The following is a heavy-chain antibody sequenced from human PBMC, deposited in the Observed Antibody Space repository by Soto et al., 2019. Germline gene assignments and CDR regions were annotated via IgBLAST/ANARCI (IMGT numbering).Heavy chain of an antibody. V-gene: IGHV1-69*12. D-gene: IGHD1-26*01. Sequence: QVQLVQSGAEVKKPGSSVRVSCRTSGGTFKKYGFSWVRQAPGQGLEWMGGIIPMYGIANYGQIFQGRLTFIADESTTTVYMDLTSLKSEDTAVYYCAGEVGGTGLHFWGQGTQVTVSS. CDR3: AGEVGGTGLHF. CDR2: IIPMYGIA. J-gene: IGHJ4*02. CDR1: GGTFKKYG.